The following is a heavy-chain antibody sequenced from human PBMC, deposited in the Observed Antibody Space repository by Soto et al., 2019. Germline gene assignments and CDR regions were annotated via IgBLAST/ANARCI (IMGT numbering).Heavy chain of an antibody. D-gene: IGHD4-17*01. J-gene: IGHJ6*02. Sequence: EVQLVESGGVVVQPGGSLRLSCAASGFTFSSYAMSWVRQAPGKGLEWVSAISGSGGSTYYADSVKGRFTISRDNSKNTLYLQMNSLRAEDTAVYYCAKDDYGGNSGFIYYYYGMDVWGQGTTVTVSS. CDR1: GFTFSSYA. CDR3: AKDDYGGNSGFIYYYYGMDV. V-gene: IGHV3-23*04. CDR2: ISGSGGST.